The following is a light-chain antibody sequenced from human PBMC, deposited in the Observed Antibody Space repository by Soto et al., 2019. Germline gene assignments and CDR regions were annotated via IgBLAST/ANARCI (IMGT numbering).Light chain of an antibody. CDR3: GSWDSSLSAYV. CDR1: SSNIGGSS. V-gene: IGLV1-44*01. J-gene: IGLJ1*01. CDR2: TNS. Sequence: QSVLTQPPSASGTHGQRVTISCSGSSSNIGGSSVTWYQHLPGTAPKLLIYTNSRRPSGIPDRFSGSKSGTSATLGITGFQTGDEADYYCGSWDSSLSAYVFGTGTKVTV.